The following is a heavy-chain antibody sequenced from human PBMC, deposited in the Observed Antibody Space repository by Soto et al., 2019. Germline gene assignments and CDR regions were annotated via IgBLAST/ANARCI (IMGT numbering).Heavy chain of an antibody. Sequence: ASVKVSCKASGYTFTSYDINWVRQATGQGLEWMGWMNPNSGNTGYAQKFQGRVTMTRNTSISTAYMELSSLRSEDTAVYYCAGVSIAAAGNYYYGMDVWGQGTTVTVSS. CDR2: MNPNSGNT. CDR3: AGVSIAAAGNYYYGMDV. CDR1: GYTFTSYD. D-gene: IGHD6-13*01. V-gene: IGHV1-8*01. J-gene: IGHJ6*02.